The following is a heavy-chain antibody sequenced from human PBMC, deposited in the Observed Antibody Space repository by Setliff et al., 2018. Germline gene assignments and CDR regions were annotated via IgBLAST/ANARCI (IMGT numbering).Heavy chain of an antibody. Sequence: SETLSLACTVAGGSLSSSSYYWGWILQPPGKGLEWTGSIYYSGSTYYNPSLKGRVTISVDTSKNQCSLKLSSVTAADTAVYYCARAEYYYGSGSVHPYYMDVWGQGTTVTVSS. V-gene: IGHV4-39*07. D-gene: IGHD3-10*01. CDR3: ARAEYYYGSGSVHPYYMDV. CDR1: GGSLSSSSYY. CDR2: IYYSGST. J-gene: IGHJ6*03.